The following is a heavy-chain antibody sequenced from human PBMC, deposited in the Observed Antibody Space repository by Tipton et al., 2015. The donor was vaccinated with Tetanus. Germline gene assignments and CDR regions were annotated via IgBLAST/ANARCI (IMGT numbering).Heavy chain of an antibody. CDR3: AREADCSGGSCFSGDFDN. J-gene: IGHJ4*02. D-gene: IGHD2-15*01. V-gene: IGHV3-33*01. Sequence: TASGFIFSSYGIHWVRRAPGKGLEWVAVSWYDGTDQYYADSVKGRFTLSRDNSKNTLYLQMNSLRAEDTALYYCAREADCSGGSCFSGDFDNWGQGTQVTVSS. CDR1: GFIFSSYG. CDR2: SWYDGTDQ.